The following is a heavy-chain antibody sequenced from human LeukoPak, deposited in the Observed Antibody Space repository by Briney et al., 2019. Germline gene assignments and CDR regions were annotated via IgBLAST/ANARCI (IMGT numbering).Heavy chain of an antibody. V-gene: IGHV3-48*03. CDR2: ISSSGSTI. CDR3: AREDGPFFDY. CDR1: GFTFSSYE. D-gene: IGHD5-24*01. Sequence: GGSLRLSCAASGFTFSSYEMNWVRQAPGKGLEWVSYISSSGSTIYYADSVKGRFTISRDNSKNTLYLQMNSLRAEDTAVYYCAREDGPFFDYWGQGTLVTVSS. J-gene: IGHJ4*02.